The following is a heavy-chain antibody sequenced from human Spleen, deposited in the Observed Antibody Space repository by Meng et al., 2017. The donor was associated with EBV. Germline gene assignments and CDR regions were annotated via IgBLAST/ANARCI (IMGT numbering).Heavy chain of an antibody. J-gene: IGHJ4*02. V-gene: IGHV1-69*01. CDR1: AGSLSNYG. Sequence: AGAEVTEPGAGIKLSLTSSAGSLSNYGISCVSQATGQGLEWMGVIIPSFGTTHFAQKFQGRVTITADESTSTAYMELSSLRSEDTALYYCARDRVASSDILTGHLLLEYWGQGTLVTVSS. CDR2: IIPSFGTT. D-gene: IGHD3-9*01. CDR3: ARDRVASSDILTGHLLLEY.